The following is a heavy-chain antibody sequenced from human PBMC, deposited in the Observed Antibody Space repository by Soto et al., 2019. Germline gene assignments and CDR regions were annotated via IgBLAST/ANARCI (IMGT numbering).Heavy chain of an antibody. CDR1: GGTLSSYT. CDR3: ARPLKYSGYDRTPSRSDAFDI. CDR2: IIPILGIA. D-gene: IGHD5-12*01. J-gene: IGHJ3*02. Sequence: SVKVSCKASGGTLSSYTISWVRQAPGQGLEWMGRIIPILGIANYAQKFQGRVTITADKSTSTAYMELSSLRSEDTAVYYCARPLKYSGYDRTPSRSDAFDIWGQGTMVTVSS. V-gene: IGHV1-69*02.